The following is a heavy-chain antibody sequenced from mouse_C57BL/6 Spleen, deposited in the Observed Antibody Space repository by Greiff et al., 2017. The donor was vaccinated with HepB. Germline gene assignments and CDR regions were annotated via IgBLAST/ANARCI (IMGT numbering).Heavy chain of an antibody. Sequence: VQLQQPGAELVRPGTSVKLSCKASGYTFTSYWMHWVKQRPGQGLEWIGVIDPSDSYTNYNQKFKGKATLTVDTSSSTAYMQLSSLTSEDSAVYYCARSGPVGYSYFDYWGQGTTLTVSS. J-gene: IGHJ2*01. V-gene: IGHV1-59*01. CDR2: IDPSDSYT. CDR3: ARSGPVGYSYFDY. CDR1: GYTFTSYW. D-gene: IGHD2-3*01.